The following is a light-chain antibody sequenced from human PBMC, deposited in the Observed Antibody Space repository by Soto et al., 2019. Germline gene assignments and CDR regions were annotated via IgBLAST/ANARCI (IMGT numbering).Light chain of an antibody. V-gene: IGLV3-1*01. J-gene: IGLJ1*01. CDR2: QDS. CDR3: QAWDSSTVV. CDR1: KLGDKY. Sequence: VLTQSPSVSVSPGQTASITCSGDKLGDKYACWYQQKPGQSPVLVIYQDSKRPSGIPERFSGSNSGNTATLTISGTQAMDEADYYCQAWDSSTVVFGTGTKVTVL.